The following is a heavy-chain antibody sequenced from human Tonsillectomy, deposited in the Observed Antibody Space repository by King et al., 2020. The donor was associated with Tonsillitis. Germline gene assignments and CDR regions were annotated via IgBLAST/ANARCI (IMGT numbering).Heavy chain of an antibody. CDR2: ISYDGSNE. J-gene: IGHJ4*02. V-gene: IGHV3-30*18. CDR3: AKDHYRNSWWQLLGY. D-gene: IGHD6-13*01. CDR1: GFTFSSYG. Sequence: QLVESGGGVVQPGRSLRLSCAASGFTFSSYGMHWVRQAPGKGLEWVAVISYDGSNEYYVDSVKGRFTISRDNSKNTLYLQMNSLRAEDTAVYYCAKDHYRNSWWQLLGYWGQGTLVTVSS.